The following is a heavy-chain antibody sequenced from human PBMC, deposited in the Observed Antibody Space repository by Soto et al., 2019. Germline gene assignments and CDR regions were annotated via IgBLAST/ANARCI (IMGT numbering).Heavy chain of an antibody. Sequence: SVKVSCKASGGTFSSYAISWVRQAPGQGLEWMGGIIPIFGTANYAQKFQGRVAITADESTSTAYMELSSLRSEDTAVYYCARDNDRAVAATWWFDPWGQGTLVTVSS. V-gene: IGHV1-69*13. D-gene: IGHD6-19*01. CDR3: ARDNDRAVAATWWFDP. J-gene: IGHJ5*02. CDR2: IIPIFGTA. CDR1: GGTFSSYA.